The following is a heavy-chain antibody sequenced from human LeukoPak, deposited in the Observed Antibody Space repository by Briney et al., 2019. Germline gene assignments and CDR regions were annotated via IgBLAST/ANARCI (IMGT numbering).Heavy chain of an antibody. J-gene: IGHJ4*02. CDR1: GSSFRSHS. D-gene: IGHD3-22*01. CDR2: ITSISHYI. Sequence: GSLSLSCAGSGSSFRSHSMNWVRQAPGKGLEWVSSITSISHYIYYAGSVKGRFTISRDNAKNSLYLQMNSLRAEDTALYDCTRDYYDSSGLPFDYWGQGTLVTVSS. CDR3: TRDYYDSSGLPFDY. V-gene: IGHV3-21*01.